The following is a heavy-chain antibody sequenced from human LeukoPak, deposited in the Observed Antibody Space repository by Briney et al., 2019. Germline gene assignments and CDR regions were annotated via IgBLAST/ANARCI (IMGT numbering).Heavy chain of an antibody. D-gene: IGHD6-6*01. Sequence: ASVKVSCKASGGTFSSYAISWVRQAPGQGLEWMGGIIPIFGTANYAQKFQGRVTITTDESTSTAYMELSSLRSEDTAVYYCARSSIAARPRGGFDPWGQGTLVTVSS. V-gene: IGHV1-69*05. CDR1: GGTFSSYA. J-gene: IGHJ5*02. CDR3: ARSSIAARPRGGFDP. CDR2: IIPIFGTA.